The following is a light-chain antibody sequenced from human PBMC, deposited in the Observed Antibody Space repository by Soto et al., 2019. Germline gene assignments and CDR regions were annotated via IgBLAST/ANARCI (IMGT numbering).Light chain of an antibody. J-gene: IGLJ2*01. V-gene: IGLV2-14*01. CDR2: EVS. CDR1: SSDVGGYNY. CDR3: SSYTSSSTRV. Sequence: QSVLTQPASVSGSPGQSITISCTGTSSDVGGYNYVSWYQQHPGKAPKLIIYEVSNRPSGISNRFSGSKSGNTASLTISGLQDEDEAAYYCSSYTSSSTRVFGGGTKLTVL.